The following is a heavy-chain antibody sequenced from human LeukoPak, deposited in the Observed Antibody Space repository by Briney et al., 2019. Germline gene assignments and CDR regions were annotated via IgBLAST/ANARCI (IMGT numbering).Heavy chain of an antibody. CDR3: ARDDRPSGHDFDY. CDR2: IRSKADGGTT. Sequence: GGSLRLSCTASGFTFRDYNINWFRQAPGRGLEWVGFIRSKADGGTTEYAASVKGRFTISRDDSKNVAYLQINNLRAEDTALYYCARDDRPSGHDFDYWGQGTLVTVSS. V-gene: IGHV3-49*03. CDR1: GFTFRDYN. D-gene: IGHD6-6*01. J-gene: IGHJ4*02.